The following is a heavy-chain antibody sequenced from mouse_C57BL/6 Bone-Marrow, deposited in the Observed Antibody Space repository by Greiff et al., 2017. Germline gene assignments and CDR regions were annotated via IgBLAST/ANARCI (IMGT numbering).Heavy chain of an antibody. Sequence: EVKLVESGGDLVKPGGSLKLSCAASGFTFSSSGMSWVRQTPDKRLEWVATISSGGSYTYYPDSVKGRFTISRDNAKNTLYLQMSSLKSEDTAMYYCARPFNWDVYFDYWGQGTTLTVSS. CDR1: GFTFSSSG. D-gene: IGHD4-1*01. CDR2: ISSGGSYT. V-gene: IGHV5-6*01. CDR3: ARPFNWDVYFDY. J-gene: IGHJ2*01.